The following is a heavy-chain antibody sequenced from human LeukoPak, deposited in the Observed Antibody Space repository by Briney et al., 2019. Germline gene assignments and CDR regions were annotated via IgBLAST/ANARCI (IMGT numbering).Heavy chain of an antibody. CDR2: VSSNGAKT. J-gene: IGHJ4*02. CDR3: TKDASYDSSGYSGDH. CDR1: GFTFSSYA. Sequence: GGSLRLSCAASGFTFSSYAITWVRQAPGKGLEWVSAVSSNGAKTYYADSVKGRFTISRDNYKNMVFLQMNSLRGEDTAVYYCTKDASYDSSGYSGDHWGLGTLVTVSS. D-gene: IGHD3-22*01. V-gene: IGHV3-23*01.